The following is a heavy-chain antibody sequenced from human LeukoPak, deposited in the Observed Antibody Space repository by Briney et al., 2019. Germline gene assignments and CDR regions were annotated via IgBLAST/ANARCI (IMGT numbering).Heavy chain of an antibody. CDR2: ISGSGGST. J-gene: IGHJ3*01. CDR3: AKDIGVVAATVHDAFDL. V-gene: IGHV3-23*01. D-gene: IGHD1-26*01. Sequence: PGGSLRLSCAASGFTFSSYAMSWVRQAPGKGLEWVSAISGSGGSTYYADSVKGRFTISRDNSKNTLYLQMNSLRAEDTAVYYCAKDIGVVAATVHDAFDLWGQGTMVTVSS. CDR1: GFTFSSYA.